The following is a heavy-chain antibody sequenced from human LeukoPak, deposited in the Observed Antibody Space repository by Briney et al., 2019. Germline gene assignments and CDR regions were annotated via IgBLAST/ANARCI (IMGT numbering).Heavy chain of an antibody. D-gene: IGHD1-26*01. CDR1: GGSISNGNW. V-gene: IGHV4-4*02. Sequence: SGTLSLTCGVSGGSISNGNWWSWVRQPPGKGLEWIGEIYRTGSANYNPSLKSRVTISVDKSKNQFSLSLNSVAAADTAVYYCVRCGSYCLDYWGQGTLVTVSS. CDR3: VRCGSYCLDY. J-gene: IGHJ4*02. CDR2: IYRTGSA.